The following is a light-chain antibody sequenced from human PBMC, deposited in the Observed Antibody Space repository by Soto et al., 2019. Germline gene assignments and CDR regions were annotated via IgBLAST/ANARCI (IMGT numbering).Light chain of an antibody. Sequence: QSALTQPASVSGSPGQSITISCTGTSSDVGGYNYVSWYQQHPGKAPKLMIYEVSNRPSGVSNRFSRSKSGNTASLTISGLQAEDEADYYCRSYTSSSLDYVFGTGTNVTVL. J-gene: IGLJ1*01. CDR1: SSDVGGYNY. V-gene: IGLV2-14*01. CDR3: RSYTSSSLDYV. CDR2: EVS.